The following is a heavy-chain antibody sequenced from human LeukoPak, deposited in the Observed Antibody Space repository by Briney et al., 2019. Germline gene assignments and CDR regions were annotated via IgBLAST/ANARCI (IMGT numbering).Heavy chain of an antibody. J-gene: IGHJ4*02. V-gene: IGHV3-30*03. CDR2: ISYDGSNK. CDR1: GFTFSSYS. CDR3: ARCYSSSWSRFDY. D-gene: IGHD6-13*01. Sequence: PGGSLRLSCAASGFTFSSYSMNWVRQAPGKGLEWVAVISYDGSNKYYADSVKGRFTISRDNSKNTLYLQMNSLRAEDTAVYYCARCYSSSWSRFDYWGLATLVTVSS.